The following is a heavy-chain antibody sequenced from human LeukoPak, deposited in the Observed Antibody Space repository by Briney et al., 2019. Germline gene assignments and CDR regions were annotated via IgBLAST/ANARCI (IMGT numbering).Heavy chain of an antibody. CDR3: ARRNYYYGMDV. J-gene: IGHJ6*02. V-gene: IGHV4-34*01. Sequence: SESLSLTCAVYGGSFSGYYWSWIRQPPGKGLEWIGEINHSGSTNYNPSLKSRVTISVDTSKNQFSLKLSSVTAADTAVYYCARRNYYYGMDVWGQGTTVTVSS. CDR2: INHSGST. CDR1: GGSFSGYY.